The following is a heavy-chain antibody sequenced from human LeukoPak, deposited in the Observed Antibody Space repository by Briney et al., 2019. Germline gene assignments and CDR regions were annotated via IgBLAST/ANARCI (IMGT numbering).Heavy chain of an antibody. V-gene: IGHV1-69*04. Sequence: SVRVSCEAFGYTLTSYGFNWMRQAPGQGLEWMGRIIPILGIANYAQKFQGRVTITADKSTSTAYMELSSLRSEDTAVYYCARGQLERRHFDYWGQGTLVTVSS. CDR2: IIPILGIA. CDR3: ARGQLERRHFDY. J-gene: IGHJ4*02. D-gene: IGHD1-1*01. CDR1: GYTLTSYG.